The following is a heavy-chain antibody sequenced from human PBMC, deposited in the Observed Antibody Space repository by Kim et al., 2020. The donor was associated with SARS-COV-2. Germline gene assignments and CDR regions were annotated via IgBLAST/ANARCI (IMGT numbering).Heavy chain of an antibody. J-gene: IGHJ4*02. CDR2: INYSGNT. CDR1: GDSISRSSNY. CDR3: ARLVSENSAVEY. Sequence: SETLSLTCTVSGDSISRSSNYWVWIRQPPGKVLEWIGSINYSGNTYYNPSLKSRVTISVDTSKNQFSLKMRSVTAADTAVYYCARLVSENSAVEYWGQGT. V-gene: IGHV4-39*01.